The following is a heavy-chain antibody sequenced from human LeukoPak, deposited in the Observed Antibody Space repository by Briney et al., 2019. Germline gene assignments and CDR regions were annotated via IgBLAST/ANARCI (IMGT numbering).Heavy chain of an antibody. CDR1: GFTFSSYA. Sequence: PGGSLRLSCAASGFTFSSYAMSWVRQAPGKGLEWVSAISGSGGSTYYADSVKGRFTISRDNSKNTLYLQMNSLRPEDTAVYYCAKVGSVGATRYGMDVWGQGTTVTVSS. D-gene: IGHD1-26*01. V-gene: IGHV3-23*01. CDR2: ISGSGGST. J-gene: IGHJ6*02. CDR3: AKVGSVGATRYGMDV.